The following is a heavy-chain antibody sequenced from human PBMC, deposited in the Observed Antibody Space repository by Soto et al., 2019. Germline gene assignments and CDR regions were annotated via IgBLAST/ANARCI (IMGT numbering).Heavy chain of an antibody. V-gene: IGHV3-23*01. CDR3: AKTDKFHSQSSGWANRFDS. Sequence: EVQLLESGGDLAQPGGSLRLICAASGFTFSNYAMTWVRQSPGKGLEWVSTITSAGSTFYGATVKGRFTISRDNSKSTLYLQMNSLGAEATAVYYCAKTDKFHSQSSGWANRFDSWGQGTLVTVSS. D-gene: IGHD6-19*01. CDR2: ITSAGST. CDR1: GFTFSNYA. J-gene: IGHJ4*02.